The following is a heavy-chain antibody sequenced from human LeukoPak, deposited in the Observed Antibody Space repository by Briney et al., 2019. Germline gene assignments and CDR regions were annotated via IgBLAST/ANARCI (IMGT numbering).Heavy chain of an antibody. J-gene: IGHJ4*02. CDR3: ARDYYDSGSYGGISFDY. Sequence: GGSLRLSCAASGFTFSNYRMNWVRQAPGKGLEWVSSISTSSIYMYYADSLKGRFTISRDNAKNSLYLQMNSLRAEDTAVYYCARDYYDSGSYGGISFDYWGQGTLVTVSS. CDR1: GFTFSNYR. V-gene: IGHV3-21*04. CDR2: ISTSSIYM. D-gene: IGHD3-10*01.